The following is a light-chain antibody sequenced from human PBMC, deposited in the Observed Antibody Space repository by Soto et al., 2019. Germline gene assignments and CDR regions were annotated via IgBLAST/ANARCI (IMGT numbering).Light chain of an antibody. CDR2: DNS. Sequence: SYELTQPPSVSVAPGQTATISCGENNIDSRTVHWYQQKPGQAPLLVVYDNSFRPSGIPNRFSGSNSGNTATLTISRVEAGDEADYYCQVLANVDDHIYVFGTGTKVTVL. CDR3: QVLANVDDHIYV. J-gene: IGLJ1*01. V-gene: IGLV3-21*02. CDR1: NIDSRT.